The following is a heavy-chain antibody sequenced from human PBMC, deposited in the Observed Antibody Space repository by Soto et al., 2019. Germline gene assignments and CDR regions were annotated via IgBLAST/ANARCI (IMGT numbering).Heavy chain of an antibody. CDR3: ATWHEREHAYDV. CDR2: LYDLDGS. D-gene: IGHD1-1*01. CDR1: GFTISGKKY. V-gene: IGHV3-53*01. Sequence: GWSLRLSCAAFGFTISGKKYVAWVRQAPGKGLEWVSALYDLDGSFYAASVKGRFTTSSDSSKTTVYLQMDDLRPDDTAVYYCATWHEREHAYDVWGQGTTVTVSS. J-gene: IGHJ3*01.